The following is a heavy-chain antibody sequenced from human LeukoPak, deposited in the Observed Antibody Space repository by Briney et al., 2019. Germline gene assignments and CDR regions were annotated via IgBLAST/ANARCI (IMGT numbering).Heavy chain of an antibody. CDR3: ARGSYRSRVY. CDR2: IKHDGSEK. CDR1: GFTFSSYW. J-gene: IGHJ4*02. Sequence: GGSLRLSCAASGFTFSSYWTTWVRQAPGKGLEWVANIKHDGSEKYYVDSVKGRFTISRDNAKNSLYLQMNSLRAEDTAVYYCARGSYRSRVYWGQGTLVTVSS. D-gene: IGHD3-16*02. V-gene: IGHV3-7*01.